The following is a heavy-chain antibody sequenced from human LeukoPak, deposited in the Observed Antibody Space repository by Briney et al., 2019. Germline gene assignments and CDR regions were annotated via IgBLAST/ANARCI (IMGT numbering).Heavy chain of an antibody. V-gene: IGHV4-31*03. D-gene: IGHD3-22*01. CDR1: GGSISSGGYY. J-gene: IGHJ5*02. Sequence: SETLSLTCTVSGGSISSGGYYWSWIRQHPGKGLEWIGYIYYSGSTYYNPSLKSRVTISVDTSKNQFSLKLSSVTAADTAVYYCARGSYYYDSSGYYYNWFDPWGQGTLVTVSS. CDR3: ARGSYYYDSSGYYYNWFDP. CDR2: IYYSGST.